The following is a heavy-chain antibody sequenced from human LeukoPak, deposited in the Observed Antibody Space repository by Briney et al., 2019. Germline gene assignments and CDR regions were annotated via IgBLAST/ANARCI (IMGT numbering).Heavy chain of an antibody. Sequence: PGGSLRLSCAASGFAFSSYWMSWVRQAPGKGLEWVANVNQAGSDKYYMDSVNGRFTISRGNAENSLYLQMNSLRAEDTAVYYCAKEGYSSGWSYSGFDYWGQGTLVTVSS. CDR1: GFAFSSYW. CDR2: VNQAGSDK. V-gene: IGHV3-7*03. D-gene: IGHD6-19*01. J-gene: IGHJ4*02. CDR3: AKEGYSSGWSYSGFDY.